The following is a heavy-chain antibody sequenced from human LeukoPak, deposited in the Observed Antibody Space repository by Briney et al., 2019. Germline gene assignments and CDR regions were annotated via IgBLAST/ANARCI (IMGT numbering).Heavy chain of an antibody. D-gene: IGHD6-13*01. V-gene: IGHV4-61*02. CDR3: ARDGGQQLADFDY. Sequence: SETLSLTCTVSVGSISSSSYYWSWIRQPAGKGLEWIGRIYTSGSTNYNPSLKSRVTMSVDTSKNQFSLKLSSVTAADTAVYYCARDGGQQLADFDYWGQGTLVTVSS. J-gene: IGHJ4*02. CDR1: VGSISSSSYY. CDR2: IYTSGST.